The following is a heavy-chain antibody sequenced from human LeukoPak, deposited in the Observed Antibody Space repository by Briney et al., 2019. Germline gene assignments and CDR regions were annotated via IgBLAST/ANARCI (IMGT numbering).Heavy chain of an antibody. CDR2: INSDGSST. CDR3: ARVAGGSYYLFGNHYFDY. J-gene: IGHJ4*02. CDR1: GFTFSSYA. Sequence: HPGGSLRLSCAASGFTFSSYAMSWVRQAPGKGLVWVSRINSDGSSTSYADSVKGRFTISRDNARNTLYLQMNSLRAEDTAVYYCARVAGGSYYLFGNHYFDYWGQGTLVTVSS. V-gene: IGHV3-74*01. D-gene: IGHD1-26*01.